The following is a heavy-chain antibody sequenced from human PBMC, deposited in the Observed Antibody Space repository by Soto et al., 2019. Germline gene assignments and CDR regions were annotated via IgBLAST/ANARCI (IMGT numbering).Heavy chain of an antibody. J-gene: IGHJ5*02. CDR1: GGSISSYY. D-gene: IGHD5-18*01. CDR2: IYYTGTT. CDR3: ARGRGYSYGLDP. Sequence: SETLSLTCTVSGGSISSYYWSWIRQPPGKGLEWIGYIYYTGTTNYNPSLKSRVAISLDTPKNQFSLSLSSVTAADTAVYYCARGRGYSYGLDPWGQGTLVTVSS. V-gene: IGHV4-59*01.